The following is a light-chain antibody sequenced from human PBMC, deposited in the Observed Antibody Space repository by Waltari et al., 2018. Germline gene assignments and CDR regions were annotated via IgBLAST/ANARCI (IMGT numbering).Light chain of an antibody. Sequence: EIVMTQSPATLSVSLGERATLSCRASQSVSSTLAWYQQRPGQAPMLLIYGASTRATGVPARFSGSGSGTEFTLTISSLQSEDFAIYYCQQYYNWLWTFGQGTKVEIK. V-gene: IGKV3-15*01. CDR1: QSVSST. CDR2: GAS. CDR3: QQYYNWLWT. J-gene: IGKJ1*01.